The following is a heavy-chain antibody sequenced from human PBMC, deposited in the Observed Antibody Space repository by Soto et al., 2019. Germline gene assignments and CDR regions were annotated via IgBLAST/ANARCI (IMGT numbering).Heavy chain of an antibody. D-gene: IGHD2-8*01. CDR2: MNPNSGNT. Sequence: ASVKVSCKASGYTFTSYDINWVRQATGQGLEWMGWMNPNSGNTGYAQKFQGRVTMTRNTSISTAYMELSSLRSEDTAVYYCARGARYCSNGVCQYYFDYWGQGTLVTVSS. CDR3: ARGARYCSNGVCQYYFDY. V-gene: IGHV1-8*01. J-gene: IGHJ4*02. CDR1: GYTFTSYD.